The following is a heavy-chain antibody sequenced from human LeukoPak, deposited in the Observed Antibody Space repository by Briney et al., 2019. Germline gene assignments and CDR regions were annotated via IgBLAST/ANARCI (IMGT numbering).Heavy chain of an antibody. J-gene: IGHJ6*04. V-gene: IGHV3-72*01. CDR2: TRNKANSYTT. CDR3: AREGCSSTSCYDNGMDV. CDR1: GFTFSDHY. Sequence: GSLRLSCAASGFTFSDHYMDWVRQAPGKGLEWVGRTRNKANSYTTEYAASVKGRFTISRDDSKNSLYLQMNSLKTEDTAVYYCAREGCSSTSCYDNGMDVWGKGTTVTVSS. D-gene: IGHD2-2*01.